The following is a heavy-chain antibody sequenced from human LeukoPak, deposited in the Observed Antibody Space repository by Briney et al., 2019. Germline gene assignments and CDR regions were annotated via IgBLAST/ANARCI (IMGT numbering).Heavy chain of an antibody. CDR2: IYYSGST. D-gene: IGHD6-13*01. J-gene: IGHJ5*02. Sequence: KPSETLSLTCTVSGGSISSYYWSWIRPPPGKGLEWIGYIYYSGSTNYNPSLKSRVTISVDTSKNQFSLKLSSVTAADTAVYYCARLIIIAAAGRNGKWFDPWGQGTLVTVSS. CDR3: ARLIIIAAAGRNGKWFDP. CDR1: GGSISSYY. V-gene: IGHV4-59*08.